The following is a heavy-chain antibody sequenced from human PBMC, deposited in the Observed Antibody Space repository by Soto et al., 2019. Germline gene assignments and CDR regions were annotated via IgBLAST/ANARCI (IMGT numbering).Heavy chain of an antibody. J-gene: IGHJ6*02. CDR1: GFTFSHCP. CDR3: ARLPGPLVSVLYIYPVDARETPSDVDV. V-gene: IGHV3-30*03. D-gene: IGHD2-21*02. Sequence: QMQLVQSGGGMVQPGRSLRLSCAASGFTFSHCPMHWVRQAPGKGLEWVAVVSFDGSNKYYRDSVKGRFTISKDNGKNTLYLQMNDLRHEDTAVYYCARLPGPLVSVLYIYPVDARETPSDVDVWGQGTSVTVSS. CDR2: VSFDGSNK.